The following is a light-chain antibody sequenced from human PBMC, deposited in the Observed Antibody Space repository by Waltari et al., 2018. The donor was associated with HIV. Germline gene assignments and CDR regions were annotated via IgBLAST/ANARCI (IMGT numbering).Light chain of an antibody. Sequence: EIVLTQSPGTLSLSPGDRATLSCRASQTITSNFLAWYQQRPGQAPRLLIFGASSRATGIPDRFGGSGSGTDFTLTISRLETEDYAVYYCHQYGSSISYSFGQGTKLEIK. J-gene: IGKJ2*03. CDR2: GAS. CDR3: HQYGSSISYS. CDR1: QTITSNF. V-gene: IGKV3-20*01.